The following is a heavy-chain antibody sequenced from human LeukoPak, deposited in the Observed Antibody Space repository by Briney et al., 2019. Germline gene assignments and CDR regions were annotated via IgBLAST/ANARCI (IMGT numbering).Heavy chain of an antibody. J-gene: IGHJ6*02. D-gene: IGHD4-17*01. CDR3: AREDYGDANYYYHGMDV. Sequence: GGSLRLSCAASGFTFSSYWMSWVRQAPGKGLEWVANIKQDGSEKYYVDSVQGRFTISRDNAKNSLYLQMNSLRAEDTAVYHCAREDYGDANYYYHGMDVWGQGTTVTVSS. CDR2: IKQDGSEK. CDR1: GFTFSSYW. V-gene: IGHV3-7*01.